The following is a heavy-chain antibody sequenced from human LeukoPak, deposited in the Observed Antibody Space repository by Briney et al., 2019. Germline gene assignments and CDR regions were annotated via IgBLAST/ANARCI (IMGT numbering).Heavy chain of an antibody. Sequence: SETLSLTCTVSGGSISSYCWSWIRQPPGEGLEWNGYIYYSGSTNYNPSLKGRVTISVDTSKNQFSLKLSSVTAADTAVYYCARSAYYYDSNRGSYFDYWGQGTLVTVSS. CDR3: ARSAYYYDSNRGSYFDY. V-gene: IGHV4-59*08. CDR1: GGSISSYC. J-gene: IGHJ4*02. D-gene: IGHD3-22*01. CDR2: IYYSGST.